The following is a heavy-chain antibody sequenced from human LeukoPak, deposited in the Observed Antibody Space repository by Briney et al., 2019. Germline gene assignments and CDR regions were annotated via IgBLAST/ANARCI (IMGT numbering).Heavy chain of an antibody. Sequence: GGSLRLSCAASGFTFSSYSMNWVRQAPGKGLEWVSSISRSSSYIYYADSVKGRFTISRDNAKNSLYLQMNSLRAEDTAVYYCARDSAYDFWSGYRNYGMDVWGQGTTVTVSS. CDR3: ARDSAYDFWSGYRNYGMDV. J-gene: IGHJ6*02. CDR2: ISRSSSYI. V-gene: IGHV3-21*01. CDR1: GFTFSSYS. D-gene: IGHD3-3*01.